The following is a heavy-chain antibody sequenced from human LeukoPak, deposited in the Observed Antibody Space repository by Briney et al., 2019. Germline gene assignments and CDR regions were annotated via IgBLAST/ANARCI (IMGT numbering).Heavy chain of an antibody. CDR3: ARGSGYRSFDY. CDR2: IYHSGRT. D-gene: IGHD3-22*01. V-gene: IGHV4-4*02. CDR1: GGSISSSNW. J-gene: IGHJ4*02. Sequence: SETLSLTCAVSGGSISSSNWWSWVRQPPGKGLEWIGEIYHSGRTNYSPSLKSRLTMSVDKSKNEVSLKLTSVTAADTAVYYCARGSGYRSFDYWGQGTLVTVSS.